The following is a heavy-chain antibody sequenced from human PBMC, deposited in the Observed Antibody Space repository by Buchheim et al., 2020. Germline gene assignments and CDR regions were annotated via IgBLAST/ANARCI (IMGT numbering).Heavy chain of an antibody. D-gene: IGHD4-23*01. CDR1: GFTFSSYG. V-gene: IGHV3-30*18. CDR3: AKSIYGGIYYGMDV. J-gene: IGHJ6*02. CDR2: ISYDGGNK. Sequence: QVQLVESGGGVVQPGRSLRLSCAASGFTFSSYGMHWVRQAPGKGLEWVAVISYDGGNKFCADSVKGRLTISRDNYTNTLYLQMNSLRAEDTAIYYCAKSIYGGIYYGMDVWGQGTT.